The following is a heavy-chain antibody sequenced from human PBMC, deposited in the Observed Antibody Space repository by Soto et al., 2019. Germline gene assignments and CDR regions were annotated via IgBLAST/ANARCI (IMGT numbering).Heavy chain of an antibody. Sequence: PSETLSLTCAVSGAAISGFTWSWIRKSAGKGLEWIGRIYATGTTDYNPSLKRRVMMSVDTSKKQFSLKLRSVTAADTAVYYCVRDGTRTLRDWFDPWGQGISVTVSS. D-gene: IGHD1-1*01. V-gene: IGHV4-4*07. CDR2: IYATGTT. CDR3: VRDGTRTLRDWFDP. J-gene: IGHJ5*02. CDR1: GAAISGFT.